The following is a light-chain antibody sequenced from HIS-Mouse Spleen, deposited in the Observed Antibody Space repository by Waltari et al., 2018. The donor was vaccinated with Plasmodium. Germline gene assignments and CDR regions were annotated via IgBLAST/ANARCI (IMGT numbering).Light chain of an antibody. CDR1: QCISNY. CDR2: AAS. J-gene: IGKJ1*01. Sequence: DIQMTQSPSAMSASVGDRVTITCRGRQCISNYLAWFQQKPGKVPKRLIYAASSVQSGVPSRFSGSGSGTEFNLTSSSLQPEDFATYYCLQQNSYPRTFGQGTKVEIK. V-gene: IGKV1-17*03. CDR3: LQQNSYPRT.